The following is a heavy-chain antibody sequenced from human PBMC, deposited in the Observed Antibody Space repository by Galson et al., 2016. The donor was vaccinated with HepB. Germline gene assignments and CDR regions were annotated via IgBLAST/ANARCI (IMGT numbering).Heavy chain of an antibody. J-gene: IGHJ6*02. CDR1: GYTFISYD. D-gene: IGHD2-21*01. V-gene: IGHV1-8*01. Sequence: SVKVSCKASGYTFISYDINWVRQATGQGLEWMGWMSTTSGKTGYAQKFQGRVTMTSNTSTNTAYMELSSLRSDDTAVYYCARDSGHGMDVWGLGTTVTVSS. CDR2: MSTTSGKT. CDR3: ARDSGHGMDV.